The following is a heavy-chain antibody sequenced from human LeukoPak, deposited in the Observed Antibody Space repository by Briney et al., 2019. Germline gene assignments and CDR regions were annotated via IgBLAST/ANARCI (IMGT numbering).Heavy chain of an antibody. CDR2: IWYGGSNK. Sequence: GGSLRLSCAASGFTFSSYGMHWVRQAPGKGLEWVAVIWYGGSNKYYADSVKGRFTISRDNSKNTLYLQMNSLRAEDTAVYYCAKDLLPAAIFDYYYYYMDVWGKGTTVTVSS. V-gene: IGHV3-33*06. D-gene: IGHD2-2*02. J-gene: IGHJ6*03. CDR1: GFTFSSYG. CDR3: AKDLLPAAIFDYYYYYMDV.